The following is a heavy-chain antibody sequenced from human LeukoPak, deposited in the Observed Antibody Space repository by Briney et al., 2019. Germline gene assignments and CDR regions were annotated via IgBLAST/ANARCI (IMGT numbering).Heavy chain of an antibody. J-gene: IGHJ6*02. CDR2: IIPIFGTA. V-gene: IGHV1-69*13. D-gene: IGHD2-15*01. Sequence: ASVKVSCKASGGTFSSYAISWVRQAPGQGLEWMGGIIPIFGTANYAQKFQGRVTITADESTCTAYMELSSLRSEDMAVYYCARDPRAATGFYYYYGMDVWGQGTTVTVSS. CDR1: GGTFSSYA. CDR3: ARDPRAATGFYYYYGMDV.